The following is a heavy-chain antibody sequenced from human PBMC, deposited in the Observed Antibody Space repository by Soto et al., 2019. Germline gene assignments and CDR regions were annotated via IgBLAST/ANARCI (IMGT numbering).Heavy chain of an antibody. CDR2: INHSGSP. CDR1: GGSFSGYY. V-gene: IGHV4-34*01. D-gene: IGHD1-1*01. J-gene: IGHJ4*02. CDR3: ATANWSHHYFDS. Sequence: SETLSLTCAVYGGSFSGYYWSWLRQPPGKGLEWIGEINHSGSPNYNPSLKSRVTISVDTSKNQFSLKMTSVTAADTAVYYCATANWSHHYFDSWGQGTPVTVSS.